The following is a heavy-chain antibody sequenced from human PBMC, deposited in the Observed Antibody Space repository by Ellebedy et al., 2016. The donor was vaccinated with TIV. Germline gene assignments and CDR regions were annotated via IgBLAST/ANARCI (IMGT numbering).Heavy chain of an antibody. CDR2: IIPIFGTA. V-gene: IGHV1-69*13. CDR3: ARGETSCSGGSCYLGYYYGMDV. Sequence: SVKVSXXASGGTFSSYAISWVRQAPGQGLEWMGGIIPIFGTANYAQKFQGRVTITADESTSTAYMELSSLRSEDTAVYYCARGETSCSGGSCYLGYYYGMDVWGQGTTVTVSS. CDR1: GGTFSSYA. D-gene: IGHD2-15*01. J-gene: IGHJ6*02.